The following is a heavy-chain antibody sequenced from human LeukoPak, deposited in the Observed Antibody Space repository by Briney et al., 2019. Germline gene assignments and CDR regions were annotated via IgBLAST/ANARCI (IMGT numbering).Heavy chain of an antibody. V-gene: IGHV4-38-2*02. CDR3: ARGTYAGY. CDR1: AYSISSGYY. D-gene: IGHD3-16*01. J-gene: IGHJ4*02. Sequence: PSETLSLTCTVSAYSISSGYYWGWIRQSPGKGLEWIGSIYHSGSTYYNPSLKSRVTISVDTSKNQFSLKLSSVTAADTAVYYCARGTYAGYWGQGTLVTVSS. CDR2: IYHSGST.